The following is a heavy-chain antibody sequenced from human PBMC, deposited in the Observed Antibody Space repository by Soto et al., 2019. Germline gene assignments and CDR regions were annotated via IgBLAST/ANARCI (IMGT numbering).Heavy chain of an antibody. D-gene: IGHD2-2*01. CDR3: NQRVPVDYYCYYGIDV. Sequence: GGSLRLSCAASGFTFSNAWMSWVRQAPGKGLEWVGRIKSKTDGGTTDYAAPVKGRFTISRDDSKNTLYLQMNSLKTEDTAVYDCNQRVPVDYYCYYGIDVWGQGITVTVSS. V-gene: IGHV3-15*01. J-gene: IGHJ6*02. CDR2: IKSKTDGGTT. CDR1: GFTFSNAW.